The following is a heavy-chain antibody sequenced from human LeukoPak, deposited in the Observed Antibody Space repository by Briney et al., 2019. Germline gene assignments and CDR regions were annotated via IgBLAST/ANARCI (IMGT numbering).Heavy chain of an antibody. CDR3: ARGQGVLRYFDWLLNQTAGPL. CDR2: IYSGGST. J-gene: IGHJ4*02. V-gene: IGHV3-66*01. CDR1: GSTVSSNY. D-gene: IGHD3-9*01. Sequence: GGSLRLSCAASGSTVSSNYMSWVRQAPGKGLEWVSVIYSGGSTYYADSVKGRFTISRDNSKNTLYLQMNSLRAEDTAVYYCARGQGVLRYFDWLLNQTAGPLWGQGTLVTVSS.